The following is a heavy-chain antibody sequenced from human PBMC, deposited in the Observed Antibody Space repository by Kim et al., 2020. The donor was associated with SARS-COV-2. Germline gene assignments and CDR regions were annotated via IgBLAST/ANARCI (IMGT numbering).Heavy chain of an antibody. CDR3: AKVVGDPTDY. Sequence: GGSLRLSCAASGFTFSSYAMSWVRQAPGKGLEWVSVIYSGGSSTYYADSAKGRFTISRDNSKNTLYLQMNSLRAEDTAVYYCAKVVGDPTDYWGQGTLVTVSS. D-gene: IGHD4-17*01. CDR1: GFTFSSYA. CDR2: IYSGGSST. J-gene: IGHJ4*02. V-gene: IGHV3-23*03.